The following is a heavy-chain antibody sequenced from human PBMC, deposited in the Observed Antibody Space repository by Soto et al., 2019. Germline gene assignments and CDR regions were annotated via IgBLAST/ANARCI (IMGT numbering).Heavy chain of an antibody. CDR2: IWYDGSNK. CDR3: ASQCGGDCYDAFDI. CDR1: GFTFSSYG. V-gene: IGHV3-33*01. Sequence: GGSLRLSCAASGFTFSSYGMHWVRQAPGKGLEWVAVIWYDGSNKYYADSVKGRFTISRDNSKNTLYLQMNSLRAEDTAVYYCASQCGGDCYDAFDIWGQGTMVTVSS. D-gene: IGHD2-21*02. J-gene: IGHJ3*02.